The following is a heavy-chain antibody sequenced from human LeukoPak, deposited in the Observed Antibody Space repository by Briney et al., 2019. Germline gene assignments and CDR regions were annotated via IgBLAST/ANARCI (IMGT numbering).Heavy chain of an antibody. D-gene: IGHD2-15*01. J-gene: IGHJ4*02. V-gene: IGHV1-69*13. CDR1: GGTFSSYA. Sequence: ASVTVSFTASGGTFSSYAISWVRQAPGQGLEWMGGIIPIFGTANYAQKFQGRVTITADESTSTAYMELSSLRSEDTAVYYCAGPRYCSGGSCSYYFDYWGQGTLVTVSS. CDR2: IIPIFGTA. CDR3: AGPRYCSGGSCSYYFDY.